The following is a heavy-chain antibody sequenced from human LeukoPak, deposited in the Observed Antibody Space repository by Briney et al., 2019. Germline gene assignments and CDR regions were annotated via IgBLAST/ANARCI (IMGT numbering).Heavy chain of an antibody. CDR2: IKQDGSDK. Sequence: GGSLRLSCAASGFTFSRHWMSWVRQAPGKGLEWVANIKQDGSDKYYVDSVKGRFTISRDNAKNSLYLQMNSLRAEDTAVYYCARHGQCSSTSCYTYDFDYWGQGTLVTVSS. CDR3: ARHGQCSSTSCYTYDFDY. V-gene: IGHV3-7*03. CDR1: GFTFSRHW. J-gene: IGHJ4*02. D-gene: IGHD2-2*01.